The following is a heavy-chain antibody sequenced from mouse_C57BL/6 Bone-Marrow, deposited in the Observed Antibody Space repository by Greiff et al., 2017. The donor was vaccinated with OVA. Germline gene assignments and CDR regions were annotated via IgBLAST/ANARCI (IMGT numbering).Heavy chain of an antibody. CDR1: GFSLTSYG. CDR2: IWSGGST. D-gene: IGHD1-1*01. Sequence: QVQLQQSGPGLVQPSQSLSITCTVSGFSLTSYGVHWVRQSPGKGLEWLGVIWSGGSTDYNAAFISRLSISKDNSKSQVFSKMNSLQADDTALYYCARNFITTVVAPFAYWGQGTLVTVSA. J-gene: IGHJ3*01. CDR3: ARNFITTVVAPFAY. V-gene: IGHV2-2*01.